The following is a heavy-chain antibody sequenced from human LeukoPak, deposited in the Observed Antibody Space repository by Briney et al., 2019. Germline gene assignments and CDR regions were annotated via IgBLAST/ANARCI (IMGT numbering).Heavy chain of an antibody. J-gene: IGHJ4*02. D-gene: IGHD4-17*01. CDR2: IWYDGSNK. CDR3: ARDGDYGVFDY. Sequence: GGSLRLSCAASGFTFSSNGMHWVRQAPGKGLEWVAVIWYDGSNKYYADSVKGRFTISRDNSKNTLYLQMNSLRAEDTAVYYCARDGDYGVFDYWGQGTLVTVSS. V-gene: IGHV3-33*01. CDR1: GFTFSSNG.